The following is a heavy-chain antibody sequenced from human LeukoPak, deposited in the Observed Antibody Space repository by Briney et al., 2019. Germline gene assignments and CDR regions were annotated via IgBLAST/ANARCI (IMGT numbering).Heavy chain of an antibody. CDR3: AREQLLGVNNMDV. CDR2: IYYSGST. V-gene: IGHV4-59*01. J-gene: IGHJ6*03. CDR1: GGSISSYY. D-gene: IGHD4-23*01. Sequence: PSETLSLTCTVSGGSISSYYWSWIRQPPGKGLEWIGYIYYSGSTNYNPSLKSRVTISVDTSKNQFSLKLSSVTAADTAVYYCAREQLLGVNNMDVWGKGNTVTVSS.